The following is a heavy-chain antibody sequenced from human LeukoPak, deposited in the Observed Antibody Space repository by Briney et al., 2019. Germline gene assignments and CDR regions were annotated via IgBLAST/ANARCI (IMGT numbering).Heavy chain of an antibody. V-gene: IGHV3-64*01. CDR3: ARGRSWSSTDAFDI. D-gene: IGHD1-26*01. J-gene: IGHJ3*02. Sequence: PGGSLRLSCAASGFTFSSYAMHWVRQAPGKGLEYVSAISSNGGSTYCANSVEGRFTISRDNSKNTLYLQMGSLRAEDMAVYYCARGRSWSSTDAFDIWGQGTMVTVSS. CDR2: ISSNGGST. CDR1: GFTFSSYA.